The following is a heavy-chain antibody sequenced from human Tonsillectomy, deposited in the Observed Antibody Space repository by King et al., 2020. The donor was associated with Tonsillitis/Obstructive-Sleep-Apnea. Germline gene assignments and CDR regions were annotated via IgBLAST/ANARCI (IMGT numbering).Heavy chain of an antibody. J-gene: IGHJ3*02. CDR1: GGSISSYY. CDR3: ARLLTSFGGPDAFDI. CDR2: IHYSGST. V-gene: IGHV4-59*08. D-gene: IGHD3-3*01. Sequence: VQLQESGPGLVKPSETLSLTCTVSGGSISSYYWSWLRQPPGKGLEWIGYIHYSGSTNYNPSLKSRVTISADTSKNQFSLKLRSVTAADTAVYYCARLLTSFGGPDAFDIWGQGTMVTVSS.